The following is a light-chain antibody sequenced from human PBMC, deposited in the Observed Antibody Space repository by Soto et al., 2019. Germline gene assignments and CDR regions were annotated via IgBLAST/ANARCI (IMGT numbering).Light chain of an antibody. CDR2: DAS. CDR3: QQYNNYFSWT. V-gene: IGKV1-5*01. J-gene: IGKJ1*01. CDR1: QSISIW. Sequence: DIQMTQSPSTLSASVGDRVTITCRASQSISIWLALYQQKPGKAPNILIYDASTLVSGVPSRFSGSGSGTEFTLTISSLQPDDFATYYCQQYNNYFSWTFGQGTKVEIK.